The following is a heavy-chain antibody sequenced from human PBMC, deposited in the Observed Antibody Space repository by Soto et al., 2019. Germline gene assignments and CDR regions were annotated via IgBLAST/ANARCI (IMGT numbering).Heavy chain of an antibody. J-gene: IGHJ1*01. CDR3: SKFKGSTSVRYLQH. V-gene: IGHV5-51*01. CDR1: GYTFANYW. D-gene: IGHD6-6*01. CDR2: IYPSDSRT. Sequence: PGESLKISCESSGYTFANYWIGWVRQVPGKGLEWVAIIYPSDSRTIYSPSFQGQVTISADKSISTAYLQWTSLKASATAIYYCSKFKGSTSVRYLQHWGQGTPVTVSS.